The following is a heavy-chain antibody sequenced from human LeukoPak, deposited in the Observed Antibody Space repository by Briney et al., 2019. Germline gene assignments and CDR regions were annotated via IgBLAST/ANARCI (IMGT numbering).Heavy chain of an antibody. CDR1: GDSISRGRYF. Sequence: SETLSLTCTVFGDSISRGRYFWSWIRQPAGKGLEWIGRSYITGSTSYNPSLKSRVSISLDTSKTQFSLNLTSVTAADAATDYCSYGRQQVVHGFDVWGQGTMVTVSS. J-gene: IGHJ3*01. CDR3: SYGRQQVVHGFDV. D-gene: IGHD1-26*01. V-gene: IGHV4-61*02. CDR2: SYITGST.